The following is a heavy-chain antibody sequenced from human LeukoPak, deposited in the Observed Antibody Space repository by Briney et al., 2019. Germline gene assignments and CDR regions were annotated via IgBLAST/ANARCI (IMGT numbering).Heavy chain of an antibody. J-gene: IGHJ4*02. D-gene: IGHD3-10*01. V-gene: IGHV3-53*01. CDR3: AKDRRAGSYDY. CDR2: IYSDNT. Sequence: GGSLRLSCTVSGFTVSSNSMSWVRQAPGKGLEWVSFIYSDNTHYSDSVKGRFTISRDNSKNTLYLQMNSLRAEDTAVYYCAKDRRAGSYDYWGQGTLVTVSS. CDR1: GFTVSSNS.